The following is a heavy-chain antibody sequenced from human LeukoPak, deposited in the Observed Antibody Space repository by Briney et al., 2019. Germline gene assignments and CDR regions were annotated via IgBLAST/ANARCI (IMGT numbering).Heavy chain of an antibody. CDR1: GGSFSGYY. V-gene: IGHV4-59*10. Sequence: SETLSLTCAVYGGSFSGYYWSWIRQPAGKGLEWIGRFYTSGNSYYNPSLKSRVTMSVDTSKNQFSLKLSSVTAADTAVYYCARTDSSGWYFGTFDPWGQGTLVTVSS. J-gene: IGHJ5*02. D-gene: IGHD6-19*01. CDR3: ARTDSSGWYFGTFDP. CDR2: FYTSGNS.